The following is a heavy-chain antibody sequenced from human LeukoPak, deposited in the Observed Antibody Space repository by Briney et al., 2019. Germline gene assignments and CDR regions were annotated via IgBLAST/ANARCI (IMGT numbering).Heavy chain of an antibody. V-gene: IGHV4-30-2*01. CDR3: ARERSYGYLDY. CDR2: IYHSGST. Sequence: SQTLSLTCAVSGGSISSGGYSWSWIRQPPGKGLEWIGYIYHSGSTYYNPSLKSRVTISVDTSKDQFSLKLSSVTAADTAVYYCARERSYGYLDYWGQGTLVTVSS. CDR1: GGSISSGGYS. D-gene: IGHD5-18*01. J-gene: IGHJ4*02.